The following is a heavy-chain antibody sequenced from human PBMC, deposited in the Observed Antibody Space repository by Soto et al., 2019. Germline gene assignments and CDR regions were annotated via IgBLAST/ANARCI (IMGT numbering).Heavy chain of an antibody. CDR2: IYYSGST. CDR1: GGSISSYY. J-gene: IGHJ5*02. Sequence: QVQLQESGPGLVKPSDTLSLTCTVSGGSISSYYWSWIRQPPGKGLEWIGYIYYSGSTKYNPSLKNRVTISVDTSKNQFSLKLSSVTAADTAVYYCARDKGGGWFDTWGQGTLVTVSS. CDR3: ARDKGGGWFDT. V-gene: IGHV4-59*01. D-gene: IGHD3-16*01.